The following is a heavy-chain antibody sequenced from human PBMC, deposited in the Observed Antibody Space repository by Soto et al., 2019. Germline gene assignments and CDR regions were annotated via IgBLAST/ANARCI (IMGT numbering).Heavy chain of an antibody. CDR1: GYTFTGNY. CDR2: INPNSGGT. J-gene: IGHJ5*02. D-gene: IGHD3-3*01. Sequence: ASVKVSCKASGYTFTGNYMHWVRQAPGQGLEWMGWINPNSGGTNYAQKFQGWVTMTRDTSISTAYMELSRLRSDDTAVYYCARELQNDFWSGYFSNWFDPWGQGTLVTVSS. CDR3: ARELQNDFWSGYFSNWFDP. V-gene: IGHV1-2*04.